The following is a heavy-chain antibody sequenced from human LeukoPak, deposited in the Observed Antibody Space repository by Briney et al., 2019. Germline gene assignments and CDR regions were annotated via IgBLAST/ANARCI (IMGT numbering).Heavy chain of an antibody. CDR2: IRPTNDYK. D-gene: IGHD3-22*01. Sequence: PGGSLRFSCVAYGFTFTSYTRNWLGQAPGQGLEWVSTIRPTNDYKYYAASVKGRFTISRDNANNSLYLQMNSLRAEDTAVYYCAREYFYDSTGQRGSGYWGQGTLVTVSS. CDR1: GFTFTSYT. CDR3: AREYFYDSTGQRGSGY. J-gene: IGHJ4*02. V-gene: IGHV3-21*01.